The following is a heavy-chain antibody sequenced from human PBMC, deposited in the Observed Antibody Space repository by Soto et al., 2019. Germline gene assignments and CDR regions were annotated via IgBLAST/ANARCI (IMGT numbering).Heavy chain of an antibody. CDR3: ARDNYGVDY. CDR2: IWYDGSNE. V-gene: IGHV3-33*01. Sequence: TGGSLRLCYAASGFIFGTYAMHRVRQAPGKGLEWVAVIWYDGSNEYYADSVKGRFTISRDNSKNTLCLQMDSMRAEDTAVYYCARDNYGVDYWGQGALVTVSS. CDR1: GFIFGTYA. J-gene: IGHJ4*02. D-gene: IGHD2-21*01.